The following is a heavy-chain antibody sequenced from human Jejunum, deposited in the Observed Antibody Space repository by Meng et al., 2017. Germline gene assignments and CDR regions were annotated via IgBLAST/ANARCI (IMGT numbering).Heavy chain of an antibody. CDR3: ARVGLGWSGFDS. CDR2: ITHSGST. CDR1: GESFSNYY. Sequence: QVQLPQWGAGLLKPSETLVLTCSFYGESFSNYYWNWIRQAPGKGLEWIGEITHSGSTKYDPSLKSRVTISQDTSKNQFSLQLSSVTAADTAIYYCARVGLGWSGFDSWGQGSLVTVSS. J-gene: IGHJ4*02. V-gene: IGHV4-34*01. D-gene: IGHD6-19*01.